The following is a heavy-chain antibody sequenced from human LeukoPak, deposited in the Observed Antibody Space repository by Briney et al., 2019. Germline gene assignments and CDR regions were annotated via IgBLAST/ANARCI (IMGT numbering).Heavy chain of an antibody. J-gene: IGHJ6*03. CDR3: AREVGATDSYYYYYMDV. Sequence: ASVKVSXKASGYTFTSYYMHWVRQALGQGLEWMGIINPSGGSTSYAQKFQGRVTMTRDTSTSTVYMELSSLRSEDTAVYYCAREVGATDSYYYYYMDVWGKGTTVTVSS. V-gene: IGHV1-46*03. CDR1: GYTFTSYY. CDR2: INPSGGST. D-gene: IGHD1-26*01.